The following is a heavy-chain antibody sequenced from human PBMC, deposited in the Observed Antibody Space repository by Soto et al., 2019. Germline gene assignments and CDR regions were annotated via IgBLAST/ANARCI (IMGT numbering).Heavy chain of an antibody. J-gene: IGHJ4*02. D-gene: IGHD3-22*01. CDR1: GGSISSGDYY. V-gene: IGHV4-30-4*01. Sequence: KPSETLSLTCTVSGGSISSGDYYWSWIRQPPGKGLEWIGYIYYSGSTYYNPSLKSRVTISVDTSKNQFSLKLSSVTAADTAVYYCARGAYYYDSSGYYYFDYWGQGTLVTVSS. CDR2: IYYSGST. CDR3: ARGAYYYDSSGYYYFDY.